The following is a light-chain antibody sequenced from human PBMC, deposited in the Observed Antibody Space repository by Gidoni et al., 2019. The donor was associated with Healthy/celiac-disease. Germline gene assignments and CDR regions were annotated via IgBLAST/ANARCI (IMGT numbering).Light chain of an antibody. J-gene: IGKJ5*01. CDR1: QSVSSY. CDR2: DAS. CDR3: QQRSNWPLIT. Sequence: IELTQSPATLALSPGDRATISCTASQSVSSYVAWYQQKPGQAPRLLIYDASIRATGIPAMFSGSWAVTDFTLTISSLEHEDFAVYCRQQRSNWPLITFGQGTRLEIK. V-gene: IGKV3-11*01.